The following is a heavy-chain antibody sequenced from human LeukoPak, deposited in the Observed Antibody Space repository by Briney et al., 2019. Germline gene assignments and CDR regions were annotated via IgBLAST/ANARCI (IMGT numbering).Heavy chain of an antibody. CDR3: ARHKGPYPTTIYYYYYMDV. CDR2: IYYSGST. CDR1: GGSISSSSYY. Sequence: SETLSLTCTVSGGSISSSSYYWGWIRQPPGKGLEWIGSIYYSGSTYYNPSLKSRVTISVDTSKNQFSLKLSSVTAADTAVYYCARHKGPYPTTIYYYYYMDVWGKGTTVTISS. J-gene: IGHJ6*03. V-gene: IGHV4-39*01. D-gene: IGHD1-1*01.